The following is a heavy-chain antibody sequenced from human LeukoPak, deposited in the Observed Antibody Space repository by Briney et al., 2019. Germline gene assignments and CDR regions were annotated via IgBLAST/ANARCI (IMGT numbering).Heavy chain of an antibody. CDR2: ISSSTNRT. V-gene: IGHV3-48*04. Sequence: GGSLRLSCVTSGLTFSGYDMFWVRQAPGKGLEWISYISSSTNRTHYADSVKGRFTISRDNAKNSLYLQMNSLRAEDTAVYYCVHDFQGYGSGPRKRAYWGQGTLVTVSS. CDR3: VHDFQGYGSGPRKRAY. D-gene: IGHD3-10*01. J-gene: IGHJ4*02. CDR1: GLTFSGYD.